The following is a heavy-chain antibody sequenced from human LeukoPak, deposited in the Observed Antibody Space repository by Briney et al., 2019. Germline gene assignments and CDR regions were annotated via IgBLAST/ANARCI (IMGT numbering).Heavy chain of an antibody. CDR1: GFAFSGYW. D-gene: IGHD2-15*01. J-gene: IGHJ4*02. Sequence: GGSLRLSCAASGFAFSGYWMHWVRHAPGKGLEWVANIIHDGTKKLYVGSVKGPFTISRDNTKDLLYLQMNSLTAEDTGVYYCARGAPEYCRGDSCYDFDSWGQGTLVPVSP. CDR2: IIHDGTKK. V-gene: IGHV3-7*01. CDR3: ARGAPEYCRGDSCYDFDS.